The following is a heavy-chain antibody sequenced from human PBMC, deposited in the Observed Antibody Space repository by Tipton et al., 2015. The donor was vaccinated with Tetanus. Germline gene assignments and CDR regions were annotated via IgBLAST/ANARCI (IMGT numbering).Heavy chain of an antibody. CDR1: GFMFSSYG. CDR2: IYSVGST. CDR3: ARDGAFDY. J-gene: IGHJ4*02. D-gene: IGHD3-16*01. V-gene: IGHV3-66*01. Sequence: SLRLSCAGSGFMFSSYGMSWVRQAPGKGLEWVSVIYSVGSTYYADSVKGRFTISRDNFKNTLYLQMNSLRAEDTAVYYCARDGAFDYWGQGTLVTVSS.